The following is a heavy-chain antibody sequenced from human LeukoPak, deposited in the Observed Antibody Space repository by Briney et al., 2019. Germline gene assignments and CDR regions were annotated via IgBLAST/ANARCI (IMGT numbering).Heavy chain of an antibody. Sequence: ASVKVSCKVSGYTLTELSMHWVRQAPGKGLEWMGGFDPEDGETIYAQKFQGRVTMTEDTSTDTAYMELSSLRSEDTAVYYCATAGITIFGVVSRNWFDPWGQGTLVTVSS. CDR2: FDPEDGET. D-gene: IGHD3-3*01. J-gene: IGHJ5*02. CDR1: GYTLTELS. CDR3: ATAGITIFGVVSRNWFDP. V-gene: IGHV1-24*01.